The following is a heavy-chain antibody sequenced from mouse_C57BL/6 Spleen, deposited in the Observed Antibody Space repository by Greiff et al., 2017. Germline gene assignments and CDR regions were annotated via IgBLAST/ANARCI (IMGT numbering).Heavy chain of an antibody. CDR3: ARGITTVVATDWYFDV. V-gene: IGHV5-6*02. J-gene: IGHJ1*03. Sequence: DVKLQESGGDLVKPGGSLKLSCAASGFTFSSYGMSWVRQTPDKRLEWVATISSGGSYTYYPDSVKGRFTISRDNAKNTLYLQMSSLKSEDTAMYYCARGITTVVATDWYFDVWGTGTTVTVSS. D-gene: IGHD1-1*01. CDR2: ISSGGSYT. CDR1: GFTFSSYG.